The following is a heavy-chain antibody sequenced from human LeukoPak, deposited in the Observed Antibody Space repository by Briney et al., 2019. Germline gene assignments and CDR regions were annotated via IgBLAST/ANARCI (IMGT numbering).Heavy chain of an antibody. CDR2: IYYSGST. V-gene: IGHV4-39*07. J-gene: IGHJ4*02. CDR3: ARGGAYSNYGCVLDYFDY. Sequence: SETLSLTCTVSGVSISSSSYYWGWIRQPPGMGLEWIGSIYYSGSTYYNPSLKSRVTISVDTSENQFSLKLSSVTAADTAVYSCARGGAYSNYGCVLDYFDYWGQGTLVTVSS. CDR1: GVSISSSSYY. D-gene: IGHD4-11*01.